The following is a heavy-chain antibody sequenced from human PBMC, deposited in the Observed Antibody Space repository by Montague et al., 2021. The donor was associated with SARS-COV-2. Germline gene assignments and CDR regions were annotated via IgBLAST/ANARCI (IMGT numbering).Heavy chain of an antibody. CDR2: IYYSGST. J-gene: IGHJ3*02. CDR3: ARAFVVVIAIDAFDI. D-gene: IGHD2-21*01. CDR1: GGSISSSSYH. Sequence: SETLSLTCTVSGGSISSSSYHWGWLRQPPGKGLEWIGSIYYSGSTYYNPSLKSRVTISVDTSKNQFSLRLSSVTAADTAVYYCARAFVVVIAIDAFDIWGQGTMVTVSS. V-gene: IGHV4-39*07.